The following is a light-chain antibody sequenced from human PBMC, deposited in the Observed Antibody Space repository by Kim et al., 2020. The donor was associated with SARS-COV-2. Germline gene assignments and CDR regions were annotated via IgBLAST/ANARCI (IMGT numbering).Light chain of an antibody. Sequence: DIQMTQSPSSLSASVGDRVTITCRASQSISSYLNWYQQKPGKAPKLLIYAASSLQSGVPSRFSGSGSGIDFTLTISSLQPEDFATYYCQQSYSTPRTFGQGTKVDSK. V-gene: IGKV1-39*01. CDR2: AAS. CDR3: QQSYSTPRT. CDR1: QSISSY. J-gene: IGKJ1*01.